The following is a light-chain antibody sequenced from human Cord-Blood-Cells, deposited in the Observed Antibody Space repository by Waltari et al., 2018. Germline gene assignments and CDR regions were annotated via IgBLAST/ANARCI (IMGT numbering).Light chain of an antibody. V-gene: IGLV7-46*01. Sequence: QAVVPQEPSLTVSPGGTVTLTCGSTTGAVTSGHYPYWFQQKPGQAPRTLIYDTSNKHSWTPARFSGSRLGGKAALTLSGAQPEDEAEYYCLLSYSGARGVFGGGTKLTVL. CDR1: TGAVTSGHY. CDR3: LLSYSGARGV. CDR2: DTS. J-gene: IGLJ3*02.